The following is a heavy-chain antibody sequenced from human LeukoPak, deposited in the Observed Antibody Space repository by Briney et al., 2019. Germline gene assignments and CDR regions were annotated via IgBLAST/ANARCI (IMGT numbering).Heavy chain of an antibody. CDR2: ISSSGSTV. Sequence: LSLTCAVSGYSISSGYYWGWIRQAPGRGLEWVSYISSSGSTVYYADSVKGRFTISRDNAKNSLYLQMNSLRAEDTAVYYCARDYRGYSYVWGQGTLVTVSS. V-gene: IGHV3-11*04. CDR1: GYSISSGYY. D-gene: IGHD5-18*01. J-gene: IGHJ4*02. CDR3: ARDYRGYSYV.